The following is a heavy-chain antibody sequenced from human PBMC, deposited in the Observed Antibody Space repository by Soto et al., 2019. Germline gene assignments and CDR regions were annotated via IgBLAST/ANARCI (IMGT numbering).Heavy chain of an antibody. D-gene: IGHD1-26*01. J-gene: IGHJ4*02. Sequence: SETLSLTCTASGGSISTYYRSWIRQPPGKGLEWIGEIYYSGSTNYNPSLKSRVTISVDTSKNKFSLRLNSVTAADTAVYYCARLTTVGATPYHFDYWGQGILVTVS. CDR3: ARLTTVGATPYHFDY. V-gene: IGHV4-59*08. CDR1: GGSISTYY. CDR2: IYYSGST.